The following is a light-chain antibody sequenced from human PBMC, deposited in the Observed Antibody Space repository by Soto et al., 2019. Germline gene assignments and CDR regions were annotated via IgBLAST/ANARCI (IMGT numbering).Light chain of an antibody. V-gene: IGKV1-5*03. CDR2: KAS. Sequence: DIQMTQSTSTLSASVGDRVTMTCRASQSISTWLAWYQQEPGKAPKLLIHKASSLQSGDPSRFSGSGSGTDFTLTISSLHPDDFATYYCQQYNSYSPTFGQGTKVDNK. CDR3: QQYNSYSPT. CDR1: QSISTW. J-gene: IGKJ1*01.